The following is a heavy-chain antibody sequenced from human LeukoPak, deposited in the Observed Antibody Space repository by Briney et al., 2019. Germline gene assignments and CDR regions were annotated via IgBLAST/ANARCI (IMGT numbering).Heavy chain of an antibody. CDR1: GGSFSGYY. CDR2: INHSGST. CDR3: ASTPDMVREGDFGY. V-gene: IGHV4-34*01. Sequence: PSETLSLTCAAYGGSFSGYYWSWIRQPPGTGLEWIGEINHSGSTDYNPSLKSRVTISVDTSKNQFSLKLSSVTAADTAVYYCASTPDMVREGDFGYWGQGTLVTVSS. D-gene: IGHD3-10*01. J-gene: IGHJ4*02.